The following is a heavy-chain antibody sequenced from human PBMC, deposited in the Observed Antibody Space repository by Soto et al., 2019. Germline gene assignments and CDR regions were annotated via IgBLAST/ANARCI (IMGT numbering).Heavy chain of an antibody. D-gene: IGHD2-21*01. V-gene: IGHV1-18*01. CDR2: ISVYNGNT. J-gene: IGHJ4*02. Sequence: QVQLVQSGAEVKKPGTSVKVSCKASGYTFTKYGITWVRQAPGQGLEWMGWISVYNGNTKYGQKFRDRVTMTTDTSTTTAYMELRSLRSDDTAVYYCAKVISQASGRHYFDYWGQGTLVTVSS. CDR1: GYTFTKYG. CDR3: AKVISQASGRHYFDY.